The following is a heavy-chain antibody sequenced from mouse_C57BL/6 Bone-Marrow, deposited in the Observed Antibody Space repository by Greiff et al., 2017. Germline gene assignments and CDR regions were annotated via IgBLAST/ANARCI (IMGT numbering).Heavy chain of an antibody. D-gene: IGHD1-1*01. CDR2: IDPSDSYT. CDR3: ARRHYGSSYRGFFDY. Sequence: QVQLQQPGAELVMPGASVKLSCKASGYTFTSYWMPWVQQRPGQGLEWIGEIDPSDSYTNYNQKFKGKSTLTVDKSSSTAYMQLSSLTSEDSAVYYCARRHYGSSYRGFFDYWGQGTTLTVSS. CDR1: GYTFTSYW. V-gene: IGHV1-69*01. J-gene: IGHJ2*01.